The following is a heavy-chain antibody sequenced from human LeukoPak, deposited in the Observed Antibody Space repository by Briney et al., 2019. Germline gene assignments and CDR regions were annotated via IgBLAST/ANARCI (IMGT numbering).Heavy chain of an antibody. J-gene: IGHJ4*02. CDR3: ARVSHYYDSRTDY. Sequence: GGSLRLSCAASGFTFSSYSMNWVRQAPGKGLEWVSYISSSSSTIYYADSVKGRFTIPRDNAKNSLYLQMNSLRDEDTAVYYCARVSHYYDSRTDYWGQGTLVTVSS. V-gene: IGHV3-48*02. D-gene: IGHD3-22*01. CDR1: GFTFSSYS. CDR2: ISSSSSTI.